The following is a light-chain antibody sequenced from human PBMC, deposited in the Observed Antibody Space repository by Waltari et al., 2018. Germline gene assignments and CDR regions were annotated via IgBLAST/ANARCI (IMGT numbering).Light chain of an antibody. Sequence: EIVLTQSPDTLSLSPGERATLSCRASQSVTNYLSWYQQKPGQAPRVLIYSASNRASGVPARFSGSGSGTDFTLTISSLEPEDFAVYYCQQRSNWPRTFGQGTKVEVK. CDR2: SAS. CDR3: QQRSNWPRT. V-gene: IGKV3-11*01. CDR1: QSVTNY. J-gene: IGKJ1*01.